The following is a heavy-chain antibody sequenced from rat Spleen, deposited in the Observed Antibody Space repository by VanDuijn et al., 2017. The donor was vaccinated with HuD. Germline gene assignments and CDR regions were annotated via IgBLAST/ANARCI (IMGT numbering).Heavy chain of an antibody. CDR1: GFTFNNYD. CDR3: ARQDTSGYSNWFAY. D-gene: IGHD4-3*01. J-gene: IGHJ3*01. V-gene: IGHV5-25*01. Sequence: EVQLVESGGGLVQPGRSLKLSCGASGFTFNNYDMAWVRQAPKKGLEWVASISSGGGGTYYPDSVKGRFTISRDNAKSTLYLQMDSLRSEDTASYYCARQDTSGYSNWFAYWGQGTLVTVSS. CDR2: ISSGGGGT.